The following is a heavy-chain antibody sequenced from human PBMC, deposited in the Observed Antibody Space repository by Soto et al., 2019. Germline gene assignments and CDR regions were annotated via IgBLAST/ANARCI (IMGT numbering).Heavy chain of an antibody. Sequence: QVQLQESGPGLVKPSETLSLTCTVSGGSITTYYWSWIRQSPGRGLEWIGYIHHSGATNYNPSLKSRVTMSVATSKNQVSLTLSSVTAADTAVYFCAREKGTDGYDNTPGGMDFWGPGTLVTVSS. V-gene: IGHV4-59*01. CDR1: GGSITTYY. J-gene: IGHJ4*02. D-gene: IGHD2-15*01. CDR3: AREKGTDGYDNTPGGMDF. CDR2: IHHSGAT.